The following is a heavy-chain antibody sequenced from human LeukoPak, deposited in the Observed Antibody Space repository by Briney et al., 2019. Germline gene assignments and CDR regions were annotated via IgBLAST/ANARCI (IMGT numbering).Heavy chain of an antibody. V-gene: IGHV1-18*01. CDR2: ISAYNGNT. Sequence: ASVKVSCKASGYTFTSYGISWVRQAPGQGLEWMGWISAYNGNTNYAQKLQGRVTMTTDTSTSTAYMELRSLRSDDTAVYYCARDLYSGYDRSIFGYWGQGTLVTVSS. D-gene: IGHD5-12*01. CDR3: ARDLYSGYDRSIFGY. CDR1: GYTFTSYG. J-gene: IGHJ4*02.